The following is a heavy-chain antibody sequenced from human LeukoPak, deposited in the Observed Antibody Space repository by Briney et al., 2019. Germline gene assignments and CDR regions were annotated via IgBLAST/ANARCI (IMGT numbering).Heavy chain of an antibody. CDR2: ISYDGSNK. V-gene: IGHV3-30-3*01. Sequence: GRSLRLSCAASGFTFSSYAMHWVRQAPGKGLEWVAVISYDGSNKYYADSVKGRFTISRDNSKNTLYLQMNSLRAEDTAVYYCARSAVVEATPFDYWGQGTLVTVSS. J-gene: IGHJ4*02. CDR3: ARSAVVEATPFDY. CDR1: GFTFSSYA. D-gene: IGHD2-15*01.